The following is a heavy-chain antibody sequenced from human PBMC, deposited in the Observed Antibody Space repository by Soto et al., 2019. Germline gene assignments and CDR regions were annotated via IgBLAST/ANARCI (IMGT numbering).Heavy chain of an antibody. CDR2: IYYSGST. Sequence: SETLSLTCTVSGGSISSGDYYWSWIRQPPGKGLEWIGYIYYSGSTYYNPSLKSRVTISVDTSKNQFSLKLSSVTAADTAVYYCARQGWNYYGSDYFDYWGQGTLVTVSS. CDR3: ARQGWNYYGSDYFDY. V-gene: IGHV4-30-4*01. J-gene: IGHJ4*02. CDR1: GGSISSGDYY. D-gene: IGHD3-10*01.